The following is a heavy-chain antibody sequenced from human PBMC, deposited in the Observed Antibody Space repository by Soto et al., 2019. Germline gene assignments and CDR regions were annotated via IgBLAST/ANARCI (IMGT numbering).Heavy chain of an antibody. CDR1: GVTFGTYI. V-gene: IGHV1-69*01. D-gene: IGHD1-26*01. CDR3: TVRSMGDVDS. J-gene: IGHJ4*02. CDR2: IIPIFGTT. Sequence: QVHLVQSGAEVKKPGSSVKVSCTASGVTFGTYIISWVRQGPGQGLEWMGGIIPIFGTTTYAQKFQGRVTITADESSGTAYMDLSSLRSGDTALYYCTVRSMGDVDSWGQGTLVAVSS.